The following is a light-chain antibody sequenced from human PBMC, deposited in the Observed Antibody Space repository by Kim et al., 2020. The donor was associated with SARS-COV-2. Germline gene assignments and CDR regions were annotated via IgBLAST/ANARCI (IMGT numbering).Light chain of an antibody. J-gene: IGLJ1*01. CDR3: QAWDSSTHNYV. Sequence: SYELTQPPSVSVSPGQTASITCSGYKLGDKYVSWYQQKPGQPPVVVIYQDNQWPSGIPERFSGSNSGNTATLTISGTQAMDEADYYCQAWDSSTHNYV. CDR2: QDN. V-gene: IGLV3-1*01. CDR1: KLGDKY.